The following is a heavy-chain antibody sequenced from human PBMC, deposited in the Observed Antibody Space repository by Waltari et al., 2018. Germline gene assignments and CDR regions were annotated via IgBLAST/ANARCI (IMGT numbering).Heavy chain of an antibody. CDR2: IRSKAYGGTT. D-gene: IGHD3-22*01. J-gene: IGHJ4*02. Sequence: EVQLVESGGGLVQPGRSLRLSCTASGFTFGDYAMIWVRQAPGKGLEWVGFIRSKAYGGTTEYAASVKGRFTISRDDSKSIAYLQMNSLKTEDTAVYYCTRDQYYYDSSGYPVDYWGQGTLVTVSS. V-gene: IGHV3-49*04. CDR3: TRDQYYYDSSGYPVDY. CDR1: GFTFGDYA.